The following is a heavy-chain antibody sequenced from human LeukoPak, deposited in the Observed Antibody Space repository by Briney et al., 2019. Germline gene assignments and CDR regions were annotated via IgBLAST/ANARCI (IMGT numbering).Heavy chain of an antibody. CDR3: ARDAALLPGKYYYYMDV. J-gene: IGHJ6*03. Sequence: GGSLRLSCVASGFTFGDYNMNWVRQAPGKGLEWVSAITRGSSYMNYADSSKGRFTISRDNAKNSMYLQMNSLTAEDTAVYFCARDAALLPGKYYYYMDVWGKGTTVIVSS. V-gene: IGHV3-21*01. CDR2: ITRGSSYM. CDR1: GFTFGDYN. D-gene: IGHD1-14*01.